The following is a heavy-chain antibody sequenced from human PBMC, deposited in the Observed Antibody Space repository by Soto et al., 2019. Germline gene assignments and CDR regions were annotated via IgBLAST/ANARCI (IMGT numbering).Heavy chain of an antibody. CDR2: ISNSGST. J-gene: IGHJ6*02. V-gene: IGHV4-30-4*01. Sequence: SETLFLTCTVSGGSVTSDEDYWTWIRQSPGKGLVRIGYISNSGSTGYNPSLKTRLSMSVDRSKNQFSLRLTSVTAADTAVYYCARRGMNNDFWSGYSSYYYYAMDVWGQGTTVTVSS. CDR3: ARRGMNNDFWSGYSSYYYYAMDV. D-gene: IGHD3-3*01. CDR1: GGSVTSDEDY.